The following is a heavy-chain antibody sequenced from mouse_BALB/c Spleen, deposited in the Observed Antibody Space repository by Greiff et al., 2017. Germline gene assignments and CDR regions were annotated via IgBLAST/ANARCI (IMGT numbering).Heavy chain of an antibody. CDR2: ISSGSSTI. J-gene: IGHJ4*01. D-gene: IGHD1-1*01. CDR3: ARSGYYYGSYYAMDY. V-gene: IGHV5-17*02. Sequence: EWVAYISSGSSTIYYADTVKGRFTISRDNPKNTLFLQMTSLRSEDTAMYYCARSGYYYGSYYAMDYWGQGTSVTVSS.